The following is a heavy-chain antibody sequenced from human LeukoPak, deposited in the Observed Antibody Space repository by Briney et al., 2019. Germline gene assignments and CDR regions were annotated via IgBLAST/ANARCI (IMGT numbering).Heavy chain of an antibody. CDR1: GFTFSDYA. CDR2: MYSAGHT. D-gene: IGHD3-22*01. V-gene: IGHV3-66*02. CDR3: ARARCDTCGYGS. Sequence: PGGSLRLSCAASGFTFSDYAMSWVRQAPGKGLEWVAVMYSAGHTYYAGSVRGRFTISRDTSTNTLSLQMNSLRAEDTAEYYCARARCDTCGYGSWGQGTLVTVSS. J-gene: IGHJ5*02.